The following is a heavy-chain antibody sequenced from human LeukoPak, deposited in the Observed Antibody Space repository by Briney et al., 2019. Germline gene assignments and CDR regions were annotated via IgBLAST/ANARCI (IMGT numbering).Heavy chain of an antibody. CDR1: GGSFSGYY. Sequence: SETLSLTCAVYGGSFSGYYWSWIRQPPGKGLEWIGEINHSGSTNYNPSLKSRVTISVDTSKNQFSLKLSSVTAADTAVYYCARDQESGSYANWFDPWGQGTLVTVSS. CDR2: INHSGST. J-gene: IGHJ5*02. CDR3: ARDQESGSYANWFDP. V-gene: IGHV4-34*01. D-gene: IGHD3-10*01.